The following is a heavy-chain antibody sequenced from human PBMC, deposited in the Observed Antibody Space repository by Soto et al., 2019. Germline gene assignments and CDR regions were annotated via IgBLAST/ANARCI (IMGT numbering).Heavy chain of an antibody. V-gene: IGHV5-51*01. CDR3: ASSYGSGSPSYYYYGMDV. J-gene: IGHJ6*02. CDR1: GYSFTSYW. CDR2: IYPGDSDT. Sequence: GESLKISCKGSGYSFTSYWIGWVRQMPGKGLEWMGIIYPGDSDTRYSPSFQGQVTISAGKSISTAYLQWSSLKASDTAMYYCASSYGSGSPSYYYYGMDVWGQGTTVTVSS. D-gene: IGHD3-10*01.